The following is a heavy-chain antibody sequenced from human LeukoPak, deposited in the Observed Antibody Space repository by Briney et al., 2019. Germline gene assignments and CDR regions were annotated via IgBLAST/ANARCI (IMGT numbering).Heavy chain of an antibody. V-gene: IGHV4-59*08. CDR3: GSRRYYFDD. CDR2: ISYSWRT. J-gene: IGHJ4*02. Sequence: NPSQSLSLTCTVSFGSIRLYYWSWIRGPPSRRMEWIRYISYSWRTKYTPPLKSRMTISVDTSTNHLALRRMCVTASDTAVCYCGSRRYYFDDWGQGTLVSVS. CDR1: FGSIRLYY. D-gene: IGHD3-10*01.